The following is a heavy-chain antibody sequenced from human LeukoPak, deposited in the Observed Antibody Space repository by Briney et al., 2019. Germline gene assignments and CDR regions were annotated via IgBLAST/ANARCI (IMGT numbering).Heavy chain of an antibody. CDR1: GGSISSSSYY. Sequence: ETLSLTCTVSGGSISSSSYYWGWIRQPPGKGLEWIGSIYYSGSTYYNPSLKSRVTISVDTSKNQFSLKLSSVTAADTAVYYCARHSSGWYWFDYWGQGTLVTVSS. CDR3: ARHSSGWYWFDY. D-gene: IGHD6-19*01. V-gene: IGHV4-39*01. J-gene: IGHJ4*02. CDR2: IYYSGST.